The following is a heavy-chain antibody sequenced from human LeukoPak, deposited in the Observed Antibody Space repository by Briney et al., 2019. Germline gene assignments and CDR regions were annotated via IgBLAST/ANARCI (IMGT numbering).Heavy chain of an antibody. CDR3: ARGRGGGYFDF. CDR2: ITPNSGGT. V-gene: IGHV1-2*02. J-gene: IGHJ4*02. D-gene: IGHD2-15*01. CDR1: GYTFTGYY. Sequence: ASVKVSCKTSGYTFTGYYIHWVRQAPGQGLEWMGWITPNSGGTDYAQKFQGRVTMTRDTSISTAYMELSRLRSDDTAAYSCARGRGGGYFDFWGQETLVTVSS.